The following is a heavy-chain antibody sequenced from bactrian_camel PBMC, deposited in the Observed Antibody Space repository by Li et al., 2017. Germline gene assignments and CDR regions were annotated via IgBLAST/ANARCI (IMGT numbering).Heavy chain of an antibody. V-gene: IGHV3S1*01. Sequence: QVQLVESGGGSVQAGGSLRLSCAASGYNANAYGMAWFRQAPGKGLEWVSTINKGGERTFYADSVKGRFTISRDNAKNTLYLQLNSLKTEDTAMYYCATAVGEVYYGIYELNYWGQGTQVTVS. CDR1: GYNANAYG. CDR3: ATAVGEVYYGIYELNY. CDR2: INKGGERT. D-gene: IGHD2*01. J-gene: IGHJ4*01.